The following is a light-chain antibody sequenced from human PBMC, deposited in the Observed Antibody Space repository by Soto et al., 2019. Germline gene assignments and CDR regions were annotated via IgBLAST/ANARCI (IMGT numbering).Light chain of an antibody. J-gene: IGKJ1*01. CDR3: QPYNSFSWT. V-gene: IGKV1-5*03. CDR1: QSLNNW. CDR2: KAS. Sequence: DIQMTQFPSTLSASVGDRVTITCRASQSLNNWLAWYQQKPGKAPKVLSYKASSLESGVSSRFSGSGSGTEFTLTISSLQPDDVATYYCQPYNSFSWTFGQGTK.